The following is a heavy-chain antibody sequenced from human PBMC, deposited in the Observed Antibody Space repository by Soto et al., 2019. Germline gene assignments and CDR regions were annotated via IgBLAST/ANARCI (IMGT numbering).Heavy chain of an antibody. D-gene: IGHD3-9*01. CDR1: GFTFSDYY. CDR2: ISSSGSTI. Sequence: GGSLRLSCAASGFTFSDYYMSWIRQAPGKGLEWVSYISSSGSTIYYADSVKGRFTISRDNSKNTLSLQMNSLRAEDTAIYYCARDPSTGSADYWGQGTLVTVSS. V-gene: IGHV3-11*01. CDR3: ARDPSTGSADY. J-gene: IGHJ4*02.